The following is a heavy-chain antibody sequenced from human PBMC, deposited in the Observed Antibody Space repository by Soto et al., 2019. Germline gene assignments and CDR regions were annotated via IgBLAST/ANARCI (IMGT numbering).Heavy chain of an antibody. J-gene: IGHJ3*02. CDR1: VCSIIRCC. D-gene: IGHD2-15*01. V-gene: IGHV4-59*01. Sequence: PSETRSRTCTFSVCSIIRCCWSVILQPPVKGLEWIGYIYYSGSNNYNPSLKSRVTISVDTSKNQFSLKLSSVTAAYTDVYYCARGSGARQWDDFDIWGPGTMVNVSS. CDR2: IYYSGSN. CDR3: ARGSGARQWDDFDI.